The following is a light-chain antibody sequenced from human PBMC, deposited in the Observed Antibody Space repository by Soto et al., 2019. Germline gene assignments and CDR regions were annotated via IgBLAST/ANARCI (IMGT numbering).Light chain of an antibody. Sequence: NFMLTQPHSVSASPGKTVTLSCTRTSGSIASSYVQWYQQRPGSAPPTLINRNNERPSGVPGRFSGSIDSSSNSASLTISGLRTEDEADYYCQSYARNNPVVFGGGTKLTVL. V-gene: IGLV6-57*04. CDR2: RNN. J-gene: IGLJ3*02. CDR3: QSYARNNPVV. CDR1: SGSIASSY.